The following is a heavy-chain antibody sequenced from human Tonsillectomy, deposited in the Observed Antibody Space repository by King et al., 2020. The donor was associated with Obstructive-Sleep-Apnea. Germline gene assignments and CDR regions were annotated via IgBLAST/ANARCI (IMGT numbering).Heavy chain of an antibody. Sequence: VQLVESGGGLVQPGRSLRISCAASGFTFDDYAMHWVRQAPGKGLEWVSGISWNRGSIDYADSVKGRFTISRDSARNSLYLQMNSLRPEDTALYYCTKGSGWYEASVDYWGQGTLVTVSS. CDR2: ISWNRGSI. V-gene: IGHV3-9*01. D-gene: IGHD6-19*01. CDR1: GFTFDDYA. J-gene: IGHJ4*02. CDR3: TKGSGWYEASVDY.